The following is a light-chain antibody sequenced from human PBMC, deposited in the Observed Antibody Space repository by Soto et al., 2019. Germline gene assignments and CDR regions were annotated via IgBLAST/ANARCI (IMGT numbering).Light chain of an antibody. V-gene: IGLV2-11*01. J-gene: IGLJ1*01. CDR1: SYDVGDYKY. Sequence: QSALTQPRSVSGSPGQSVTISCTGTSYDVGDYKYVSWYRQLPGKAPKLSIYDISERPSGVPDRFSGSKSGNTASLTISGLQAEDEAEYYCCSYAGSYSYVFGTGTKLTVL. CDR2: DIS. CDR3: CSYAGSYSYV.